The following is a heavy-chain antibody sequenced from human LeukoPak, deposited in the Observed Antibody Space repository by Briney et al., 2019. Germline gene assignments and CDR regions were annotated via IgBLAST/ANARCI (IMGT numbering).Heavy chain of an antibody. CDR2: IYHSGST. CDR3: ARVLYGDYSSNWFDP. Sequence: SETLSLTCAVYGGSFSGYYWGWIRQPPGKGLEWIGSIYHSGSTYYNPSLKSRVTISVDTSKNQFSLKLSSVTAADTAVYYCARVLYGDYSSNWFDPWGQGTLVTVSS. J-gene: IGHJ5*02. CDR1: GGSFSGYY. V-gene: IGHV4-38-2*01. D-gene: IGHD4-17*01.